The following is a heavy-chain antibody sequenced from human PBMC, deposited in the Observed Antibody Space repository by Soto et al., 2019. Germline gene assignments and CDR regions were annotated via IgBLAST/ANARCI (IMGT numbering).Heavy chain of an antibody. CDR1: GYTFTSYA. Sequence: QVQLVQSGAEEKKPGASVKVSCKASGYTFTSYAMHWVRQAPGQRLEWMGWINAGNGNTKYSQKFQGRVTITRDTTASTAYMELSNLRSEGTAVYYCARGITRPTPLDYWGQGTLFTVSS. V-gene: IGHV1-3*05. D-gene: IGHD1-20*01. CDR3: ARGITRPTPLDY. CDR2: INAGNGNT. J-gene: IGHJ4*02.